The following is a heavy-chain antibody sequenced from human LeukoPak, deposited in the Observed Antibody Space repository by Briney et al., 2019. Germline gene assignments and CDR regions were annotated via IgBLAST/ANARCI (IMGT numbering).Heavy chain of an antibody. V-gene: IGHV1-69*04. J-gene: IGHJ4*02. CDR1: GGTFSSYA. CDR2: IIPIFGIA. Sequence: GASVKVSCKASGGTFSSYAISWVRQAPGQGLEWMGRIIPIFGIANYAQKFQGRVTITADKSTSTAYMELSSLRSEDTAAYYCARDGGVPPYYYDSSGYYFGYWGQGTLVTVSS. CDR3: ARDGGVPPYYYDSSGYYFGY. D-gene: IGHD3-22*01.